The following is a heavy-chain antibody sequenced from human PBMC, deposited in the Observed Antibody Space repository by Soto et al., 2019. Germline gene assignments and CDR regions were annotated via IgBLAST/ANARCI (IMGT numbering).Heavy chain of an antibody. D-gene: IGHD6-19*01. CDR1: GYTFTSYG. V-gene: IGHV1-18*01. CDR2: ISAYNGNT. CDR3: ARVLNSGWNNWFAP. Sequence: ASVKVSCKASGYTFTSYGISWVRQAPGQGLEWMGWISAYNGNTNYAQKLQGRVTMTTDTSTSTAYMELRSLRSDDTAVYYCARVLNSGWNNWFAPWGQGTLVTVSS. J-gene: IGHJ5*02.